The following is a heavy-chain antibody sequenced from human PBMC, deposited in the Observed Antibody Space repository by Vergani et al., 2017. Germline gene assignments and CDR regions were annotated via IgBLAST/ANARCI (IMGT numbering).Heavy chain of an antibody. J-gene: IGHJ4*02. CDR1: GGSISSYY. V-gene: IGHV4-59*01. Sequence: QVQLQESGPGLVKPSETLSLTCTVSGGSISSYYWSWIRQPPGKGLEWIGNIYYSGSTNYNPSLKSRVTISVATSKNQFSLKLSSVPAADTAVYYCARENDFWSGYGFDYWGQGTLVTVSS. CDR2: IYYSGST. CDR3: ARENDFWSGYGFDY. D-gene: IGHD3-3*01.